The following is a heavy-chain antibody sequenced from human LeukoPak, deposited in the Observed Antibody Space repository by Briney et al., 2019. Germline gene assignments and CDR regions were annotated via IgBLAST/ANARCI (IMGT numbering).Heavy chain of an antibody. V-gene: IGHV4-59*08. D-gene: IGHD2-2*01. Sequence: SETLSLTCTVSGGSISSYYWSWIRQPPGKGLEWIGYIYYSGSTNYNPSLKSRVTISVDTSKNQFSLKLSSVTAADTAVYYCARKDQLLIDYWGQGTLVTVSS. CDR3: ARKDQLLIDY. J-gene: IGHJ4*02. CDR2: IYYSGST. CDR1: GGSISSYY.